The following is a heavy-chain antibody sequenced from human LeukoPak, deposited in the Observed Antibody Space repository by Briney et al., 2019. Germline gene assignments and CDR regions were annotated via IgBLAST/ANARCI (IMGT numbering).Heavy chain of an antibody. V-gene: IGHV4-59*01. J-gene: IGHJ5*02. Sequence: PSETLSLTCTVSGGSISSYYWSWIRQPPGKGLEWIGYIYYSGSTNYNPSLKSRVTISVDTSKNQFSLKLSSVTAADTAVYYCARGYDFWSGRFDPWGQGTLVTVSS. CDR1: GGSISSYY. CDR2: IYYSGST. CDR3: ARGYDFWSGRFDP. D-gene: IGHD3-3*01.